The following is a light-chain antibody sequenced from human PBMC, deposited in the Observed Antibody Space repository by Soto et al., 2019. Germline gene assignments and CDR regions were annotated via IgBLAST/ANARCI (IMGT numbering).Light chain of an antibody. J-gene: IGKJ3*01. CDR1: QSVSSSY. Sequence: EIVLTQSPGTLSLCPGERATLSCRASQSVSSSYLAWYQQKPGQAPRLLIYCASSRATGIPDRFSGSWSGTDFTLSISRLEPEDFAVYYCQQFGSSPLFTFGPGTKVDVK. V-gene: IGKV3-20*01. CDR3: QQFGSSPLFT. CDR2: CAS.